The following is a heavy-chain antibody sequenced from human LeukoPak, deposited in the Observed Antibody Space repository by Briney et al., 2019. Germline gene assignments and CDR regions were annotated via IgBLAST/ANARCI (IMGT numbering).Heavy chain of an antibody. J-gene: IGHJ4*02. CDR1: GIRFTTHW. Sequence: GGSLRLSCAGSGIRFTTHWMNWVRQAPGKGLEWVASIKQGGGEKKYVDSVKGRFTISRDLAQNSLFLQMNSLRAEDTAVYYCASAYASYDFWSGYENFDFWGQGTLVTVSS. D-gene: IGHD3-3*01. CDR3: ASAYASYDFWSGYENFDF. V-gene: IGHV3-7*01. CDR2: IKQGGGEK.